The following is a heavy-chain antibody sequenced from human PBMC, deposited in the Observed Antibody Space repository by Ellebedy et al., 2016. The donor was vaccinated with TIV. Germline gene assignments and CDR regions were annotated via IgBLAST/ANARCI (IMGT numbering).Heavy chain of an antibody. D-gene: IGHD3-22*01. CDR3: ARTVYYYDSSGYPRGVDY. CDR1: GGSISSTGYY. Sequence: MPSETLSLTCTVPGGSISSTGYYWGWIRQPPGKGLEWIGSIAYSGNTYYNPSPESRVTISVDTSKIQFSLKLSSVTAADTAVYYCARTVYYYDSSGYPRGVDYWGQGTLVTVSS. CDR2: IAYSGNT. V-gene: IGHV4-39*01. J-gene: IGHJ4*02.